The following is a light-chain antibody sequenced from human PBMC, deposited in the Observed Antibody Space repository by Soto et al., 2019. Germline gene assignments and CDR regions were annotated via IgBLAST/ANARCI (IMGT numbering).Light chain of an antibody. Sequence: EIVLTQSPGTLSLSPGERATLSCRASQSVSSSYLAWYQQKPGQAPRLLIYGASSRATGIPDRFSGSGSGTEFTLTIGRLEPEDFAVYYCQQYGNSPLTFGGGTKVEIK. CDR2: GAS. CDR3: QQYGNSPLT. CDR1: QSVSSSY. V-gene: IGKV3-20*01. J-gene: IGKJ4*01.